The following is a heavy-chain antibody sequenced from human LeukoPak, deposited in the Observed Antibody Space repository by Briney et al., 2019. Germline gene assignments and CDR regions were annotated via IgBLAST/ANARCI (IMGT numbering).Heavy chain of an antibody. Sequence: GGSLRLSCAASGFXFSSYAISWVRQTPGKGLEWVSTIDQGGNTYDADSGKGRFTISRDTSKNTLYLQMNGLRAEDTAVYYCATRAVTRVFDYWGQGTLVTVSS. CDR1: GFXFSSYA. CDR3: ATRAVTRVFDY. V-gene: IGHV3-23*01. J-gene: IGHJ4*02. D-gene: IGHD4-23*01. CDR2: IDQGGNT.